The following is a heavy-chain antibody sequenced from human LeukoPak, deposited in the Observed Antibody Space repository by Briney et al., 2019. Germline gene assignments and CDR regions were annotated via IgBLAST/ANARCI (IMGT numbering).Heavy chain of an antibody. CDR1: GYTFNNHG. CDR3: ARDVRVSQFDY. V-gene: IGHV1-18*01. Sequence: GASVKVSCKASGYTFNNHGISWVRQAPEQGLEWMGWISGYNGQTDYAQKFQGRVTLTTDTSTSTAYMEVRSLTSDDTAMYYCARDVRVSQFDYWGQGTLVTVSS. CDR2: ISGYNGQT. J-gene: IGHJ4*02.